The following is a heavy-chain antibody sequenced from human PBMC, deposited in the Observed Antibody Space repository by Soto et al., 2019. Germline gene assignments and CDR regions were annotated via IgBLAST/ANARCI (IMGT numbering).Heavy chain of an antibody. CDR3: AGQAYSGTQHSSSFDY. Sequence: GGSLRLSCAASGFTFSSYAMSWVRQAPGKGLEWVSAISGSGGSTYYADSVKGRFTISRDNSKNTLYLQMNSLRAEDTAVYYCAGQAYSGTQHSSSFDYWGQGTLVTVSS. D-gene: IGHD6-6*01. CDR1: GFTFSSYA. J-gene: IGHJ4*02. CDR2: ISGSGGST. V-gene: IGHV3-23*01.